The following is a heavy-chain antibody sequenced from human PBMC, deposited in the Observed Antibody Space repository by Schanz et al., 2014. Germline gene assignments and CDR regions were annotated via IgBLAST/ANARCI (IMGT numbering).Heavy chain of an antibody. CDR1: GFTFGTFW. J-gene: IGHJ4*02. CDR3: AKGKDSPYYFDD. D-gene: IGHD2-15*01. CDR2: ISTDGTNT. V-gene: IGHV3-30*18. Sequence: VQLVESGGGLIQPGGSLRLSCAASGFTFGTFWMSWVRQAPGKGLEKVAAISTDGTNTYYAASVRGRFTISRDNSKNTMYLQMTGLRAEDTAIYYCAKGKDSPYYFDDWGQGTLVTVSS.